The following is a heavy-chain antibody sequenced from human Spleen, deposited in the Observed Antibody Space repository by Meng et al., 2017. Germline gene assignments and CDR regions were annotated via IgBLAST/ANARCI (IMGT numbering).Heavy chain of an antibody. CDR1: GGSFSDYY. J-gene: IGHJ4*02. Sequence: QVQLHEWGVGLLKPSATLSLTCVVSGGSFSDYYWSWIRQPPGKGLEWIGEINHSGSTNYNPSLESRATISVDTSQNNLSLKLSSVTAADSAVYYCARGPTTMAHDFDYWGQGTLVTVSS. CDR3: ARGPTTMAHDFDY. CDR2: INHSGST. D-gene: IGHD4-11*01. V-gene: IGHV4-34*01.